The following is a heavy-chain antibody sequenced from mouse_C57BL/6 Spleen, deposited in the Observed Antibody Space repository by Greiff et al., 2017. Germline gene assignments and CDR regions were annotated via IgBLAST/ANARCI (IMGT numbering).Heavy chain of an antibody. V-gene: IGHV5-4*01. J-gene: IGHJ1*03. CDR2: ISAGGSYT. CDR1: GFTFSSYA. Sequence: EVKVVESGGGLVKPGGSLKLSCAASGFTFSSYAMSWVRQTPEKRLEWVATISAGGSYTYYPENVKGRFTISRDNAKNNLYLQMSHLKSEDTAMYYCARDGRSYDGYHEGYFDVWGTGTTVTVSS. CDR3: ARDGRSYDGYHEGYFDV. D-gene: IGHD2-3*01.